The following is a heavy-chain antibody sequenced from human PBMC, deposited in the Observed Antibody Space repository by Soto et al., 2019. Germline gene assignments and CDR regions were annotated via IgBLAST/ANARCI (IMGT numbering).Heavy chain of an antibody. J-gene: IGHJ6*02. V-gene: IGHV1-8*01. Sequence: GASVKVSCKASGYTFTSYDINWVRQATGQGLEWMGWMNPNSGNTGYAQKFQGRVTMTRNTSISTAYMELSSLRSEDTAVYYCARVRGLYDFWSGYYAYYYYGMDVWGQGTTVTSP. CDR2: MNPNSGNT. CDR3: ARVRGLYDFWSGYYAYYYYGMDV. CDR1: GYTFTSYD. D-gene: IGHD3-3*01.